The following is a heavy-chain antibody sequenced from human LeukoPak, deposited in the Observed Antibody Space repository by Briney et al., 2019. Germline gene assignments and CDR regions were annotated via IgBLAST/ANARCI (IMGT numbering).Heavy chain of an antibody. J-gene: IGHJ4*02. CDR3: GKNDGAGTIYNPFDY. V-gene: IGHV3-7*01. CDR2: IKQDGSEK. Sequence: GGSLRLSCAASGFPFSSYWMSWVRQAPGKGLEWVANIKQDGSEKYYVDSVKGRFTISRDNAKNSLYLQMNSLRAEDTAVYYSGKNDGAGTIYNPFDYWGQGTLVTVSS. D-gene: IGHD6-13*01. CDR1: GFPFSSYW.